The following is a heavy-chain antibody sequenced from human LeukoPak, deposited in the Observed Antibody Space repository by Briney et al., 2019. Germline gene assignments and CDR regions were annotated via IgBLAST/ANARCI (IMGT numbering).Heavy chain of an antibody. Sequence: PGGSLRLSCAASGFTFSSYAMSWVRQAPGKGLEWVSAISGSGGSTYYADSVKGRFTISRDNSKNTLYLQMNSLRAEDTAVYYCAKDRDYGGNSGELDYWGQGTLVTVSS. CDR3: AKDRDYGGNSGELDY. V-gene: IGHV3-23*01. D-gene: IGHD4-23*01. CDR2: ISGSGGST. J-gene: IGHJ4*02. CDR1: GFTFSSYA.